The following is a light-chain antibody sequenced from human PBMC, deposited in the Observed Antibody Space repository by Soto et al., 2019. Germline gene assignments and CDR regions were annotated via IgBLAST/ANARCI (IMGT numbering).Light chain of an antibody. CDR2: AAS. V-gene: IGKV1-39*01. CDR1: QSISSY. CDR3: QQYNNWPPGIT. J-gene: IGKJ5*01. Sequence: DIQMTQSPSSLSASVGDRVTITCRASQSISSYLNWYQQKPGKAPKLLIYAASSLQAGVPSRFSGSGSGTDFTLTISSLQSEDFAVYYCQQYNNWPPGITFGQGTRLENK.